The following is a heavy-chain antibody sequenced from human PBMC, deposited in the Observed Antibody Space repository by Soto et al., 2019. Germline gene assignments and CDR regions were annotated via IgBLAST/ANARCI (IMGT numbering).Heavy chain of an antibody. CDR1: GYTFTSYG. J-gene: IGHJ6*02. CDR2: ISAYNGNT. D-gene: IGHD3-9*01. Sequence: ASVKVSCKASGYTFTSYGISWVRQAPGQGLEWMGWISAYNGNTNYAQKLQGRVTMTTDTSTSTAYMELRSLRSDDTAVYYCARDDPLRYFDWLLLYYYYYGVDVWGQGTTVTVSS. CDR3: ARDDPLRYFDWLLLYYYYYGVDV. V-gene: IGHV1-18*01.